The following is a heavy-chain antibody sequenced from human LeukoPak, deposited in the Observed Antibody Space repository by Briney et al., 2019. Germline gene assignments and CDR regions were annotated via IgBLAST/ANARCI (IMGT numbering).Heavy chain of an antibody. D-gene: IGHD6-13*01. CDR1: GFTFSSYD. V-gene: IGHV3-13*01. CDR2: IGTAGDT. CDR3: ARALAAAGYYYYGMDV. J-gene: IGHJ6*02. Sequence: PGGSLRLSCAASGFTFSSYDMHWVRQATGEGLEWVSAIGTAGDTYYPGSVKGRFTISRENAKNSLYLQMNSLRAGDTAVYYCARALAAAGYYYYGMDVWGQGTTVTVSS.